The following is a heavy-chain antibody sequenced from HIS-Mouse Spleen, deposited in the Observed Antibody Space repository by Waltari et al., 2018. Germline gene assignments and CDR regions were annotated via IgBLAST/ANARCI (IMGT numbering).Heavy chain of an antibody. J-gene: IGHJ3*02. Sequence: QLQLQESGPGLVKPSETLSLTCTVSGGSISSSSYYWGWIRQPPGKGLEWIGSIYYSGRPYYHPSLKSRVTISVDTSKNQFSLKLSSVTAADTAVYYCASPSPRVMTMVVIDAFDIWGQGTMVTVSS. V-gene: IGHV4-39*01. CDR1: GGSISSSSYY. CDR3: ASPSPRVMTMVVIDAFDI. CDR2: IYYSGRP. D-gene: IGHD4-17*01.